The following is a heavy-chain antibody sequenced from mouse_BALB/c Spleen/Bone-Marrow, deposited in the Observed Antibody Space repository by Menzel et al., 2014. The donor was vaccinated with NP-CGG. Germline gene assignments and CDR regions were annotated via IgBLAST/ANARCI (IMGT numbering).Heavy chain of an antibody. CDR3: ASYDYGYYFDY. J-gene: IGHJ2*01. V-gene: IGHV14-3*02. CDR1: GFNIKDTY. D-gene: IGHD2-4*01. CDR2: IVPANGNT. Sequence: VQLQQPGAELAKPGASVKLSCTTSGFNIKDTYMHWVKLRPEQGLEWIGRIVPANGNTKYAPKFQGKATITADTSSNTAYLQLSSLTSEDTAVYFCASYDYGYYFDYWGQGTTLTVSS.